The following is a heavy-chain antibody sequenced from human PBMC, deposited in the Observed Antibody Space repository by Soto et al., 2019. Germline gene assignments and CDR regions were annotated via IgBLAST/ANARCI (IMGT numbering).Heavy chain of an antibody. CDR2: ISGSGGST. Sequence: PGGSLRLSCAASGFTFSSYAMSWVRQAPGKGLEWVSAISGSGGSTYYADSVKGRFTISRDNSKNTLYLQMNSLRAEDTAVYYCAKDPGNYYDSSGPENWFDPWGQGTLVTVSS. V-gene: IGHV3-23*01. CDR1: GFTFSSYA. D-gene: IGHD3-22*01. CDR3: AKDPGNYYDSSGPENWFDP. J-gene: IGHJ5*02.